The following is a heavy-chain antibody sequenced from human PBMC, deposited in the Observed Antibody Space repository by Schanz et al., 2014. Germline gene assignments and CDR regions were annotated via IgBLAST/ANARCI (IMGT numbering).Heavy chain of an antibody. Sequence: VQLLESGGGLVQPGGSLKLSCSASGFTFRNYALSWVRQAPGKGLAWVSAISGSGGSTYYADSVKGRFTLSRDNSQNTIDLQMNSLRPEDTAVYYCGRDYSGGALDYWGQGTLVTVSS. CDR1: GFTFRNYA. V-gene: IGHV3-23*01. CDR2: ISGSGGST. CDR3: GRDYSGGALDY. J-gene: IGHJ4*02. D-gene: IGHD6-19*01.